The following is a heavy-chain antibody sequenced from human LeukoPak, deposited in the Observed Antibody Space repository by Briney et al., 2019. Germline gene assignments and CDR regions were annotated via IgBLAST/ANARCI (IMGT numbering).Heavy chain of an antibody. CDR2: IYSGGST. CDR3: ARAVGYSSAPTDY. V-gene: IGHV3-53*01. D-gene: IGHD6-19*01. CDR1: GFTVSSNY. Sequence: GGSLRLSCAASGFTVSSNYMSWVRQAPGKGLEWVSVIYSGGSTYYADSVKGRFTISRDNSKNTLYLQMNSLGAEDTAVYYCARAVGYSSAPTDYWGQGTLVTVSS. J-gene: IGHJ4*02.